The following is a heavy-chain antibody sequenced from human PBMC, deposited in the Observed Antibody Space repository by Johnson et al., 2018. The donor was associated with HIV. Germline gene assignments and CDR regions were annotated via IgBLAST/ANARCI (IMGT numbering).Heavy chain of an antibody. J-gene: IGHJ3*02. V-gene: IGHV3-23*04. Sequence: VQLVESGGGLVQSGGSLRLSCAASGFTFSSYVMSWVRQAPGKGLEWVSFISGGDDDTYYADSVKGRFTISRANSKNTMYLEMNSLRAEDTAVYYCAKDQGTMTHAFDIWGQGTMVTVSS. CDR1: GFTFSSYV. D-gene: IGHD3-22*01. CDR2: ISGGDDDT. CDR3: AKDQGTMTHAFDI.